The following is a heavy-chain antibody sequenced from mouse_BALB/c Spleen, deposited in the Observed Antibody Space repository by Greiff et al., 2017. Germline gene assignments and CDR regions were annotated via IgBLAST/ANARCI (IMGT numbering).Heavy chain of an antibody. Sequence: EVHLVESGGGLVKPGGSLKLSCAASGFTFSSYTMSWVRQTPEKRLEWVATISSGGSYTYYPDSVKGRFTISRDNAKNTLYLQMSSLKSEDTAMYCCTRDVGSSCFDYWGQGTTLTVSS. D-gene: IGHD1-1*01. CDR1: GFTFSSYT. CDR2: ISSGGSYT. J-gene: IGHJ2*01. CDR3: TRDVGSSCFDY. V-gene: IGHV5-6-4*01.